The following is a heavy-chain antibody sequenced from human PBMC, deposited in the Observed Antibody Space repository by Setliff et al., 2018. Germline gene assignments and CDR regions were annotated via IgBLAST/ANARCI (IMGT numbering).Heavy chain of an antibody. CDR3: ASAGAFGRLDV. D-gene: IGHD3-10*01. V-gene: IGHV3-48*01. J-gene: IGHJ6*02. Sequence: GGSLRLSCSTSGFTFDDYAMHWVRQAPGKGLEWLSYISSSSSTTYYADSVKGRFTISRDNAKNSLYLQMNSLRADDTAVYSCASAGAFGRLDVWGQGTTVTVSS. CDR2: ISSSSSTT. CDR1: GFTFDDYA.